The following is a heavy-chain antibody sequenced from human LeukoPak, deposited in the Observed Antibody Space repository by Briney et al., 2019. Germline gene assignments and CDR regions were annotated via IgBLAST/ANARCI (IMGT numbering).Heavy chain of an antibody. V-gene: IGHV5-51*01. CDR3: ARLPDY. CDR1: GYTFSSYW. CDR2: IYPTDSST. Sequence: GESLKISCKASGYTFSSYWIGWVRQMPGKGLEWMGIIYPTDSSTKYSPSFQGQVTISVDKSINTAYLQWSSLKASDTAMYYCARLPDYWGQGTLVTVSS. J-gene: IGHJ4*02.